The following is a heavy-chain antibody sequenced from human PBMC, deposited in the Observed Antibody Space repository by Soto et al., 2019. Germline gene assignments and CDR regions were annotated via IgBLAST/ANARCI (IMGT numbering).Heavy chain of an antibody. Sequence: ASVKVSCKASGGTFSSYAISWVRQAPGQGLEWMGWIIPIFGTANYAQKFQGRVTITADESTSTAYMELSSLRSEDTAVYYCASRHGDYYYYMDVWGKGTTVTVSS. V-gene: IGHV1-69*13. CDR3: ASRHGDYYYYMDV. CDR2: IIPIFGTA. J-gene: IGHJ6*03. D-gene: IGHD4-17*01. CDR1: GGTFSSYA.